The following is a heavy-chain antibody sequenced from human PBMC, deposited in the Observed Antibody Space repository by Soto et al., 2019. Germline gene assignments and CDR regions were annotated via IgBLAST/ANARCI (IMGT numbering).Heavy chain of an antibody. D-gene: IGHD1-1*01. CDR1: GFTFGDYA. CDR2: IRNQTYHETR. Sequence: GGSLRLSCTGSGFTFGDYAINGVRQAPGKGLEWVGLIRNQTYHETREYAASVKDKLSITIDDSNIVPYLQMSSLKAEDSAIYYCARAVSLGTTPSSNVLGHTTLVPFQ. J-gene: IGHJ1*01. V-gene: IGHV3-49*04. CDR3: ARAVSLGTTPSSNVLGHTTLVPFQ.